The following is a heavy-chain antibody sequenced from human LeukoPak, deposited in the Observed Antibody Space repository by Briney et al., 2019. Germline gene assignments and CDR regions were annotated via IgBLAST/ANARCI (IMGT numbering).Heavy chain of an antibody. J-gene: IGHJ5*02. CDR2: INPNSGGT. CDR1: GYTFTGYY. D-gene: IGHD3-10*01. V-gene: IGHV1-2*02. Sequence: HRASVKVSCTASGYTFTGYYMHWVRQAPGQGLEWMGWINPNSGGTNYAQKFQGRVTMTRDTSISTAYMELSRLRSDDTAVYYCARDKRFTMANWFDPWGQGTLVTVSS. CDR3: ARDKRFTMANWFDP.